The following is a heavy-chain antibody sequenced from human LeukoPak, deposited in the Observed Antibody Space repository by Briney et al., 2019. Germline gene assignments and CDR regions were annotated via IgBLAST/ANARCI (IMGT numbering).Heavy chain of an antibody. D-gene: IGHD2-2*01. CDR1: GYTFTGYY. V-gene: IGHV1-2*02. J-gene: IGHJ5*02. Sequence: XSVKVSCKASGYTFTGYYMHWVRQAPGQGLEWMGWINPNSGGTNYAQKFQGRVTMTRDTSISTAYMELSRLRSDDTAVYYCARSLVVVFWFDPWGQGTLVTVSS. CDR2: INPNSGGT. CDR3: ARSLVVVFWFDP.